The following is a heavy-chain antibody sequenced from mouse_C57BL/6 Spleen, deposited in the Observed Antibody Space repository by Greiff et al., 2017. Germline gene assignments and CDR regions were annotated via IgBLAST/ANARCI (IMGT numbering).Heavy chain of an antibody. Sequence: DVMLVESGEGLVKPGGSLKLSCAASGFTFSSYAMSWVRQTPEKRLEWVAYISSGGDYIYYADTVKGRFTISRDNARNTLYLQMSSLKSEDTAMYYCTRGGDVDWYFDVWGTGTTVTVSS. CDR1: GFTFSSYA. CDR2: ISSGGDYI. V-gene: IGHV5-9-1*02. CDR3: TRGGDVDWYFDV. J-gene: IGHJ1*03. D-gene: IGHD3-3*01.